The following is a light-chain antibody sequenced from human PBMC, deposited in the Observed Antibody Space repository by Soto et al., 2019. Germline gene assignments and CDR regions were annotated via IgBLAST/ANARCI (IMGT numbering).Light chain of an antibody. V-gene: IGKV1-5*01. CDR2: DAS. CDR1: QSIISW. J-gene: IGKJ5*01. Sequence: IHMTDAPSTLSASVLYRVTITFLASQSIISWLSWYQQKPGKAPNLLIYDASSLESGVPSRFTGSGSGTEFTLTISSLQPDDFATYYCQQLNTLPFTFGQGTRLDNK. CDR3: QQLNTLPFT.